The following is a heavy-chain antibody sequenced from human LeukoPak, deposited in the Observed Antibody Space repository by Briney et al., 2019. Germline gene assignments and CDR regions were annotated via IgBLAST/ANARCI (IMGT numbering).Heavy chain of an antibody. V-gene: IGHV1-69*05. J-gene: IGHJ3*02. CDR2: IIPIFGTA. CDR1: GGTFSSYA. CDR3: ASSGKGELELHELGDAFDI. Sequence: ASVKVSCKASGGTFSSYAISWVRQAPGQGLEWMGGIIPIFGTANYAQKFQGRDTITTDESTSTAYMELSSLRSEDTAVYYCASSGKGELELHELGDAFDIWGQGTMVTVSS. D-gene: IGHD1-7*01.